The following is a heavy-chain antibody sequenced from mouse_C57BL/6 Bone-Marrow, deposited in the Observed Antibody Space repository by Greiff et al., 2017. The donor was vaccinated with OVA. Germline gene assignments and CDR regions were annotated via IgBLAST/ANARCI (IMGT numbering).Heavy chain of an antibody. Sequence: QVQLKESGPGLVQPSQSLSITCTVSGFSLTSYGVHWVRQSPGKGLEWLGVIWSGGSTDYNAAFISRLSISKDNSKSQVFFKMNSLQADDTAIYYCARNPIYYGSSYHYWYFDVWGTGTTVTVSS. J-gene: IGHJ1*03. D-gene: IGHD1-1*01. CDR3: ARNPIYYGSSYHYWYFDV. CDR2: IWSGGST. V-gene: IGHV2-2*01. CDR1: GFSLTSYG.